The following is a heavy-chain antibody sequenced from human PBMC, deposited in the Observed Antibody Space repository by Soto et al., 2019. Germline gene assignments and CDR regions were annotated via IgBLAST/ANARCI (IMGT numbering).Heavy chain of an antibody. CDR3: ARRGSGFLYYYGMDV. D-gene: IGHD1-26*01. CDR1: GYSFTSYW. Sequence: GESMKISCKGSGYSFTSYWIGWVRQMTGKGLEWMGIIYPGDSDTRYSPSFQGQVTISADKSISTAYLQWSSLKASDTAMYYCARRGSGFLYYYGMDVWGQGTTVTVSS. J-gene: IGHJ6*02. V-gene: IGHV5-51*01. CDR2: IYPGDSDT.